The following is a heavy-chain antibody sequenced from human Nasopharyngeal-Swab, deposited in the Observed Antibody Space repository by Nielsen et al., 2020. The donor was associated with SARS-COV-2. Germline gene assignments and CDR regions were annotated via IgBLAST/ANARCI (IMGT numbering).Heavy chain of an antibody. CDR1: GFTFSSYA. J-gene: IGHJ3*02. CDR2: IGGYVDST. D-gene: IGHD6-19*01. V-gene: IGHV3-23*01. CDR3: ARVRDSSGWYFAFDI. Sequence: GGSLRLSCAASGFTFSSYALNWVRQAPGKGLEWVSSIGGYVDSTFYADSVKGRFTISRDNSKNTLYLQMNSLRAEDTAVYYCARVRDSSGWYFAFDIWGQGTMVTVSS.